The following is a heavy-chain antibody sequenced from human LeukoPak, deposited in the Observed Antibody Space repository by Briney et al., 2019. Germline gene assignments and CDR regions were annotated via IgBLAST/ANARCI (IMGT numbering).Heavy chain of an antibody. D-gene: IGHD3-3*01. CDR2: ISYDGSNK. CDR1: GFTFSSYA. J-gene: IGHJ4*02. Sequence: GGSLRLSCAASGFTFSSYAMHWVRQAPGKGLEWVAVISYDGSNKYYADSVKGRFTISRDNSKNTLYLQMNSLRAEDTAVYYCASLGGDFWSGYYNWGQGTLVTVSS. V-gene: IGHV3-30-3*01. CDR3: ASLGGDFWSGYYN.